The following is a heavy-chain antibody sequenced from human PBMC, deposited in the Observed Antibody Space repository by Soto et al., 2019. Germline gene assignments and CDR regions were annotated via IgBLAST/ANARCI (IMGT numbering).Heavy chain of an antibody. D-gene: IGHD2-15*01. CDR1: GFTFSDYG. CDR2: ISYDGSNT. J-gene: IGHJ4*02. Sequence: GGSLRLSCAASGFTFSDYGVHWVRQAPGKGLEWVAVISYDGSNTYYGDSVKGRFTISRDNSKNTLFLQMNSLRAEDTAVYYCAKGGCSGGNCYSNCWGQGILVTVSS. V-gene: IGHV3-30*18. CDR3: AKGGCSGGNCYSNC.